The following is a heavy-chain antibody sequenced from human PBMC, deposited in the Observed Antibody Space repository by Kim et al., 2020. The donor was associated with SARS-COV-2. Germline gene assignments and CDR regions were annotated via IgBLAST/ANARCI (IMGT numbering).Heavy chain of an antibody. CDR1: GGSISSYY. CDR2: IYHSGST. D-gene: IGHD6-19*01. Sequence: SETLSLTCTVSGGSISSYYWSWIRQPPGKGLEWIGYIYHSGSTNYNPSLKSRVTISVDTSKNQFSLKLSSVTAADTAVYYCARANGWYVGGGPLAPFFDPWGQGTLVTVSS. V-gene: IGHV4-59*13. J-gene: IGHJ5*02. CDR3: ARANGWYVGGGPLAPFFDP.